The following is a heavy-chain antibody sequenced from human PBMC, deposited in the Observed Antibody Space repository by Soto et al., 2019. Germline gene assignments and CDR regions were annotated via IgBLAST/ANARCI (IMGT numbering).Heavy chain of an antibody. CDR1: GRTVASSHW. J-gene: IGHJ5*02. CDR3: AREIVTAGGNNYFDP. Sequence: SETLSLTCGVSGRTVASSHWWSWVRQSPGGGLEWIGNVYHTGDTNLNPSLQSRVTISVDRSNNQFSLRLNSLTAADTAVYFCAREIVTAGGNNYFDPWGPGTLVTVSS. CDR2: VYHTGDT. D-gene: IGHD2-21*02. V-gene: IGHV4-4*02.